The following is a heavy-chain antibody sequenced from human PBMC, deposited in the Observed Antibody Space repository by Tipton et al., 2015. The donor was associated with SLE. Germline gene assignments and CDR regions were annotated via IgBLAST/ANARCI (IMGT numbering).Heavy chain of an antibody. Sequence: TLSLTCTVSGGSISSYYWSWIRQPAGKGLEWIGRIYTSGSTNYNPSLKSRVTMSVDTSKNQFSLKLSSVTAADTAVYFCARVGQRRFSGRDPYGSFDIWGQGTMVTVSS. CDR3: ARVGQRRFSGRDPYGSFDI. J-gene: IGHJ3*02. CDR1: GGSISSYY. D-gene: IGHD1-26*01. CDR2: IYTSGST. V-gene: IGHV4-4*07.